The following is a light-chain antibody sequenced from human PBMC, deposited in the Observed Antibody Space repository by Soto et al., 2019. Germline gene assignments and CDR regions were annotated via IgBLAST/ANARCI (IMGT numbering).Light chain of an antibody. CDR1: QSVSSSY. V-gene: IGKV3-20*01. J-gene: IGKJ1*01. CDR2: GAS. Sequence: EIVMTQSPATLSMSPLEIATLSCMASQSVSSSYLAWYQQKPGQAPRLLIYGASSRATGIPDRFSGSGSGTDFTLTISRLEPEDFAVYYCQQYGSSPTWTFGQGTKVDIK. CDR3: QQYGSSPTWT.